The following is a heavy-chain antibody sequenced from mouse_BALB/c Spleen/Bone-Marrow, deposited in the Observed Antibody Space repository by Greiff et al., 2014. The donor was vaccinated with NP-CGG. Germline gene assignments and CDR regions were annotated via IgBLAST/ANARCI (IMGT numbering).Heavy chain of an antibody. CDR2: IYPGSGRT. Sequence: VQLQQSGAELVRPGTSLKVSCQASGYVFTDFLLEWVKQRPGQGLEWVGVIYPGSGRTNYNEKFKDKATLTADRSSSTAYMQLSSLTSEDSAVYFCARSSDYYDNNSFAYWGQGTLVTVSA. CDR3: ARSSDYYDNNSFAY. CDR1: GYVFTDFL. D-gene: IGHD1-1*01. J-gene: IGHJ3*01. V-gene: IGHV1-54*01.